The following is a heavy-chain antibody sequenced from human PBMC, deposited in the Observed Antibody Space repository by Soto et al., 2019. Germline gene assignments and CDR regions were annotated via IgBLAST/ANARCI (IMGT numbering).Heavy chain of an antibody. CDR1: GFTFRSYG. CDR3: ARVVRYPPRFDY. V-gene: IGHV3-30*03. J-gene: IGHJ4*02. Sequence: PGGSLRLSCVASGFTFRSYGMHWVRQAPGKGLEWVAVISYDGSNIYYADSVKGRFTISRDNAKNSLYLQMNSLKAEDTAVYYCARVVRYPPRFDYWGQGTLVTVSS. D-gene: IGHD3-9*01. CDR2: ISYDGSNI.